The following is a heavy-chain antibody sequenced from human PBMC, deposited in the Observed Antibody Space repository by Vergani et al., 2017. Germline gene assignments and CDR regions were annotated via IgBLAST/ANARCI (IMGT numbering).Heavy chain of an antibody. Sequence: QVQLVESGGGVVQPGRSLRLSCAASGFTFSSYAMHWVRQAPGKGLEWVAVISYDGSNKYYADSVKGRFTISRDNSKNTLYLQMNSLRAEDTAVYYCARGGRRITIFGVDPGRYGMDVWGQGTTVTVSS. CDR2: ISYDGSNK. CDR1: GFTFSSYA. V-gene: IGHV3-30-3*01. J-gene: IGHJ6*02. CDR3: ARGGRRITIFGVDPGRYGMDV. D-gene: IGHD3-3*01.